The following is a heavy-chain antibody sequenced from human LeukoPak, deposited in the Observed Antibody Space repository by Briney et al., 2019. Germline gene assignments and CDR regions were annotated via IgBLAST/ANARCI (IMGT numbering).Heavy chain of an antibody. D-gene: IGHD6-13*01. CDR2: ISLRGLT. V-gene: IGHV4-4*02. Sequence: SETLSLTCGVSGGSISGTNWWSWVRQPPGQGLEWIGEISLRGLTNNNPSLRSRLTMSLDESKNQVSLNLTSVTAADTAVYYCARGPLSSRTTWTWFDPWGQGTLVTVSS. J-gene: IGHJ5*02. CDR1: GGSISGTNW. CDR3: ARGPLSSRTTWTWFDP.